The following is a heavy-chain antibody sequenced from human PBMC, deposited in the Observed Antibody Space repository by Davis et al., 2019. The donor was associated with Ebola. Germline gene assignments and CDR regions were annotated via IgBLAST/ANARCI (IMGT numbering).Heavy chain of an antibody. CDR1: GFTFSSYC. V-gene: IGHV3-9*01. CDR3: AKDYSSNAFDI. Sequence: PGGSLRLSCAASGFTFSSYCMNWVRQAPGKGLEWVSGISWNSDSIGYADSVKGRFTISRDNAKNSLYLQMNSLRAEDTALYYCAKDYSSNAFDIWGQGTMVTVSS. CDR2: ISWNSDSI. D-gene: IGHD6-19*01. J-gene: IGHJ3*02.